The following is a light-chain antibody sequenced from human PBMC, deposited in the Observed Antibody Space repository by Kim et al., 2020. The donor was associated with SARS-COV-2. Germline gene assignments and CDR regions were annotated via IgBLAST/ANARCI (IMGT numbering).Light chain of an antibody. CDR2: YAT. CDR3: HQSSTFPQT. CDR1: QSIGSS. Sequence: SCTQKEKVTIPCRASQSIGSSLHWYQQKPDQSPKLLIKYATQSISGVPSRFSGSASGTDFTLTINSLEAEDAATYYCHQSSTFPQTFGQGTKLEI. J-gene: IGKJ1*01. V-gene: IGKV6-21*02.